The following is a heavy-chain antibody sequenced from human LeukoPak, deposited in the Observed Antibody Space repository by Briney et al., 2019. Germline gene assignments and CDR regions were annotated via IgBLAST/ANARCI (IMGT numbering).Heavy chain of an antibody. CDR3: ARGPLVVAAYYFDY. CDR2: IYHSGST. Sequence: SETLSLTCAVSGGSISSSNWWSWVRQPPGKGLEWIGEIYHSGSTNYNPSLKSRVTISVDKSKNQFSLKLSSVTAADTAVYYCARGPLVVAAYYFDYWGQGTLVTVSS. V-gene: IGHV4-4*02. CDR1: GGSISSSNW. D-gene: IGHD2-15*01. J-gene: IGHJ4*02.